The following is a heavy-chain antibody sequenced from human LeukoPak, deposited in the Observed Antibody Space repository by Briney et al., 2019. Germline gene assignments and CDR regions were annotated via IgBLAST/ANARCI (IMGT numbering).Heavy chain of an antibody. Sequence: SETLSLTCAVYGGSSSGYYWSWLRQPPGKGLEWIGEINHGGSTIYNPSLKSRVTISVDTSKNQFSLRLNSVTAADTAVYYCVRDLSIAAAAGDYWGQGTLVTVSS. D-gene: IGHD6-13*01. CDR3: VRDLSIAAAAGDY. J-gene: IGHJ4*02. CDR1: GGSSSGYY. CDR2: INHGGST. V-gene: IGHV4-34*01.